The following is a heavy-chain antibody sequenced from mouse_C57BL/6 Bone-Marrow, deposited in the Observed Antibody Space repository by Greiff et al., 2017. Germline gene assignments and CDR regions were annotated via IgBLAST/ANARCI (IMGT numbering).Heavy chain of an antibody. CDR1: GYTFTSYW. Sequence: VQLQQPGAELVKPGASVKMSCKASGYTFTSYWITWVKQRPGQGLEWIGDIYPGSGSTNYNEKFKSKATLTVDTSSSTAYKQLISLTSEDSAVYYCARPYCSNYWYVDVWGKGTTVTVSS. D-gene: IGHD2-5*01. J-gene: IGHJ1*03. V-gene: IGHV1-55*01. CDR2: IYPGSGST. CDR3: ARPYCSNYWYVDV.